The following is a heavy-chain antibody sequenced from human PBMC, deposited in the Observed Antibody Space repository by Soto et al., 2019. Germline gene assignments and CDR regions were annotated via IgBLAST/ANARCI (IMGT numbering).Heavy chain of an antibody. CDR2: IYYSGST. J-gene: IGHJ4*02. CDR3: ARVGEYSGHAHFDY. Sequence: PSETLSLTCTVSGGSISSYYWSWIRQPPGKGLEWIGYIYYSGSTNYNPSLKSRVTISVDTSKNQFSLKLSSVTAADTAVYYCARVGEYSGHAHFDYWGQGTLVTVSS. V-gene: IGHV4-59*01. CDR1: GGSISSYY. D-gene: IGHD5-12*01.